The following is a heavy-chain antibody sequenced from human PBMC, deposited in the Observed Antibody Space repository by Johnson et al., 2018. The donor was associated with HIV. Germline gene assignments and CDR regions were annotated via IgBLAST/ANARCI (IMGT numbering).Heavy chain of an antibody. Sequence: VQLVESGGGVVRPGGSLRLSCAASGFTFDDYGMNWVRQAPGKGLEWVSGINWNGGSTGCAGSVKGRFTISRDNAKNSLYLQMNSLRAEDTALYYCARVLIVVVVAAEIDAFDIWGQGTMVTVSS. J-gene: IGHJ3*02. CDR3: ARVLIVVVVAAEIDAFDI. V-gene: IGHV3-20*04. CDR2: INWNGGST. CDR1: GFTFDDYG. D-gene: IGHD2-15*01.